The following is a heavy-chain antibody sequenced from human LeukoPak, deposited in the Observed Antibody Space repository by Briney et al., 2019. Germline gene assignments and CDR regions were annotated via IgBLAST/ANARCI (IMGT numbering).Heavy chain of an antibody. D-gene: IGHD1-26*01. Sequence: SETLSLTFTVSGGSISSYYWSWIRQPPGKGLEWIGYIYYSGSTNYNPSLKSRVTISVDTSKNQFSLKLSSVTAADTAVYYCARAKLLRFDYWGQGTLVTVSS. CDR2: IYYSGST. CDR1: GGSISSYY. V-gene: IGHV4-59*01. CDR3: ARAKLLRFDY. J-gene: IGHJ4*02.